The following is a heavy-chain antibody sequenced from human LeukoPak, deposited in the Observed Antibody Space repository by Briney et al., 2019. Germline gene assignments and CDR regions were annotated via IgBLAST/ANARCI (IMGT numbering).Heavy chain of an antibody. CDR2: INPNSGCT. V-gene: IGHV1-2*02. D-gene: IGHD3-16*01. J-gene: IGHJ4*02. CDR3: ARVFGDYYFDY. Sequence: ASVTVSCKASGYTFTRYYMHWVRQAPGQGLEWMGWINPNSGCTNYAQKFQGRVTMTRDTSISTAYMELSRLRSDDTAVYDCARVFGDYYFDYWGQGTLVTVSS. CDR1: GYTFTRYY.